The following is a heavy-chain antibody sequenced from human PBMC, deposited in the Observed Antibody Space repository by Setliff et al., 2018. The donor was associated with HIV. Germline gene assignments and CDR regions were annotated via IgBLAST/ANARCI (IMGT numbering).Heavy chain of an antibody. CDR3: ARGRIAVAGWRDFQH. J-gene: IGHJ1*01. V-gene: IGHV1-2*02. CDR1: GYTFTGYY. D-gene: IGHD6-19*01. Sequence: VASVKVSCKASGYTFTGYYMHWVRQAPGQGLVWMGWINPNSGGTNYAQKFQGRVTMTRDTSISTAYMELSRLRSDDTAVYYCARGRIAVAGWRDFQHWGQGTLVTVSS. CDR2: INPNSGGT.